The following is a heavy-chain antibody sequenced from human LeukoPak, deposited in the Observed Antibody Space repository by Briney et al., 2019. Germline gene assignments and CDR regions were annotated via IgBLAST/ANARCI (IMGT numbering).Heavy chain of an antibody. CDR3: ARDLVVVGSYFYYGMDV. CDR2: ITQDGSEK. J-gene: IGHJ6*02. CDR1: GFSISAYR. V-gene: IGHV3-7*01. D-gene: IGHD2-21*01. Sequence: GGSLRLSCAASGFSISAYRMNWVRPAPGKGLESVANITQDGSEKKSVDSVKGRFTISRDNAKNSLYLQMDSLRAEDTAVYYCARDLVVVGSYFYYGMDVWGQGTTVTVSS.